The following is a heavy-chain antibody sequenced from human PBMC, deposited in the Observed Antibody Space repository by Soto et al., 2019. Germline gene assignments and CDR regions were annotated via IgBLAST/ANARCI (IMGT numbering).Heavy chain of an antibody. J-gene: IGHJ3*02. Sequence: GGSLRLSCAASGFTFSRYAMSWVRQAPGKGLEWVSGLSVSGGSTYYADSVKGRFTISRDNSKSTLYLQMKSLRAEDTAVYYCAKDGRVLAAIQRIDDAFDIWGQGTMVTVSS. CDR2: LSVSGGST. CDR1: GFTFSRYA. V-gene: IGHV3-23*01. CDR3: AKDGRVLAAIQRIDDAFDI. D-gene: IGHD2-21*02.